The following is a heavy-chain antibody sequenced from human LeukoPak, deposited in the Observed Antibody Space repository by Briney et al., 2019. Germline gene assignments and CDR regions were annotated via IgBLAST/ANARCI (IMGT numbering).Heavy chain of an antibody. V-gene: IGHV3-23*01. CDR1: GFTLSTYA. D-gene: IGHD1-26*01. CDR2: ISASGDST. J-gene: IGHJ5*02. CDR3: AKGSGTTYSYNLFDP. Sequence: PGGSLRLSCAASGFTLSTYAMTWVRQAPGKGLEWVSAISASGDSTHYADSVKGRFTISRDNSKNTLYLQMKSLRAEDTALYYCAKGSGTTYSYNLFDPWGQGALVTVSS.